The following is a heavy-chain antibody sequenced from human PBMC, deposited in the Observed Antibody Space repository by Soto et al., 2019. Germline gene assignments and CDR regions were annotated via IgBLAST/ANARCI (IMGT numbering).Heavy chain of an antibody. CDR1: GFTFSSYE. J-gene: IGHJ5*02. Sequence: EVQLVESGGGLVQPGESLRLSCAASGFTFSSYEKNWVRQAPGKGLEWVSYISSSGSTIYYADSVKGRFTISRDNAKNSLYLQMNSLRAEDTAVYYCARRITTYLWFDPWGQGTLVTVSS. CDR3: ARRITTYLWFDP. V-gene: IGHV3-48*03. CDR2: ISSSGSTI. D-gene: IGHD4-4*01.